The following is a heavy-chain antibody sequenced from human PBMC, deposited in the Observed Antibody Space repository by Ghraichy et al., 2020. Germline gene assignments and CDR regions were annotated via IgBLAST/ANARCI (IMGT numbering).Heavy chain of an antibody. J-gene: IGHJ6*02. V-gene: IGHV5-51*01. D-gene: IGHD3-10*01. Sequence: GESLNISCKGSGYRFTSYWIGWVRQMPGKGLQWMGIMHPGDSDTRYSPSFQGQVTISADKSISTAYLQWSSLEASDTAVYYCGRFSITTYNGMDVWGQGTTVTVSS. CDR1: GYRFTSYW. CDR3: GRFSITTYNGMDV. CDR2: MHPGDSDT.